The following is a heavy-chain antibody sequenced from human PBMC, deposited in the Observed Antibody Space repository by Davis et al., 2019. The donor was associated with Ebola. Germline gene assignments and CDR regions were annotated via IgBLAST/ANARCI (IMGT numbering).Heavy chain of an antibody. V-gene: IGHV3-48*02. D-gene: IGHD4-17*01. CDR1: GFTFTTSS. J-gene: IGHJ6*01. Sequence: PGGSLRLSCEASGFTFTTSSMNWVRQAPGKGLEWISCISSSPNTIFYADSVRGRFTVSRDNAKNVVYLQMNSLRDEDTAVYYCARDPDYGDYADYAMDVWGQGTTVTVSS. CDR3: ARDPDYGDYADYAMDV. CDR2: ISSSPNTI.